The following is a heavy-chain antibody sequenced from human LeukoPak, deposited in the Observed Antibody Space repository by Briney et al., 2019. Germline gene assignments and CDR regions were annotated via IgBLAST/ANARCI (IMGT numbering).Heavy chain of an antibody. V-gene: IGHV3-23*01. D-gene: IGHD6-6*01. CDR3: AKLKPSLSLAAHPDY. CDR1: GFTVSSYG. CDR2: MSGSGGST. Sequence: PGGSLRLSCAASGFTVSSYGMSWVRQAPGKGLEWVSAMSGSGGSTYYADSVKGRFTISRDNSKNTLYLQMNSLRAEDTAVYYCAKLKPSLSLAAHPDYWGQGTLVTVSS. J-gene: IGHJ4*02.